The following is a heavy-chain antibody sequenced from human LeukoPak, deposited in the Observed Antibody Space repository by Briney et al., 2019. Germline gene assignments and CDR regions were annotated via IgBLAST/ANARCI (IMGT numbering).Heavy chain of an antibody. J-gene: IGHJ4*02. CDR2: INHSGST. CDR3: ARGYYYDSSGSRSSQFDY. Sequence: PSETLSLTCAVYGGSFSGCYWSWIRQPPGKGLEWIGEINHSGSTNYNPSLKSRVTISVDTSKNQFSLKLSSVTAADTAVYYCARGYYYDSSGSRSSQFDYWGQGTLVTVSS. V-gene: IGHV4-34*01. CDR1: GGSFSGCY. D-gene: IGHD3-22*01.